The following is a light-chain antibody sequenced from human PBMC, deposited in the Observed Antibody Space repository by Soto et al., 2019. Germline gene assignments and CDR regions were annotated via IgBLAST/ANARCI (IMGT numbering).Light chain of an antibody. CDR1: QSVAISQ. Sequence: EIVLTQSPGTLSLSPGERATLFCRASQSVAISQLAWYQQKPGQAPRLLIRAYRRATPIPDRFSASGSGTDFTLTISRLEPEDFAVYYCQQFATSPRTFGRGTTVEIK. CDR2: RAY. V-gene: IGKV3-20*01. CDR3: QQFATSPRT. J-gene: IGKJ1*01.